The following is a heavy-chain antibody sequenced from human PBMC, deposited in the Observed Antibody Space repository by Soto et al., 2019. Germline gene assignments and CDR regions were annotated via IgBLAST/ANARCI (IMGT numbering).Heavy chain of an antibody. V-gene: IGHV3-23*01. CDR2: ISDDGDST. Sequence: EVQLLESGGGLVQPGGSLRLSCGASGFTFSDNAMTWVRQAPGKGLEWVSSISDDGDSTYYADSVKGRFTISRDNSKNTLCLQISSLGAEDTAVYYCAKALSTAVNYGLDVWGQGTSVTVSS. CDR1: GFTFSDNA. CDR3: AKALSTAVNYGLDV. D-gene: IGHD2-2*01. J-gene: IGHJ6*02.